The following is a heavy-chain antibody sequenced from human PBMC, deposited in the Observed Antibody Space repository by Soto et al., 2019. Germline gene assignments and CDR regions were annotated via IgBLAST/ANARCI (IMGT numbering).Heavy chain of an antibody. CDR2: ILSDVEQ. CDR3: ARISGRFGASHFDF. Sequence: QVTLKESGPVLVQATETLTLTCNVSGFSLTNVQKGVAWFRQPPGKALEWLAHILSDVEQSYKSSLKKRLTISQDTSKRQVVLVMTNVEPVDTATYYCARISGRFGASHFDFWGQGSSVIVSS. CDR1: GFSLTNVQKG. V-gene: IGHV2-26*01. J-gene: IGHJ4*02. D-gene: IGHD3-10*01.